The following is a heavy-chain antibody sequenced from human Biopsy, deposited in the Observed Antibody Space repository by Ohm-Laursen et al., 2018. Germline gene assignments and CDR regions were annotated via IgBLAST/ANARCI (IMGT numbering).Heavy chain of an antibody. J-gene: IGHJ4*02. CDR1: TGTFDSYG. CDR2: IIPILRTT. CDR3: AREAIGYQLPCDD. D-gene: IGHD2-15*01. Sequence: ASVKVSCNTSTGTFDSYGVTWVRQAPGQGLEWMGRIIPILRTTTYAPKFQGRVTFTADRSSSTAYLELSSLTSEDTAMFYCAREAIGYQLPCDDWGQGTLVTVSS. V-gene: IGHV1-69*04.